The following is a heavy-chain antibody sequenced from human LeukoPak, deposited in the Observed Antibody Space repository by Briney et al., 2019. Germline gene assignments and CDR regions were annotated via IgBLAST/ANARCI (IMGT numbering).Heavy chain of an antibody. CDR3: AREVAAAGTPMSG. V-gene: IGHV1-8*01. Sequence: ASVKVSCKASGYTFTSYDINWVRQATGQGLEWMGWMNPNSGNTGCAQKFQGRVTMTRNTSISTAYMELSSLRSEDTAVYYCAREVAAAGTPMSGWGQGTLVTVSS. D-gene: IGHD6-13*01. CDR1: GYTFTSYD. J-gene: IGHJ4*02. CDR2: MNPNSGNT.